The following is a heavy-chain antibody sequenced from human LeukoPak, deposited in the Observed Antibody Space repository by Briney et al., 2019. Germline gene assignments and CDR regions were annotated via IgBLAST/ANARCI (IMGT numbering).Heavy chain of an antibody. D-gene: IGHD2-2*01. CDR2: INTNTGNP. CDR3: ARGKVPAAMSVVPVYYMDV. J-gene: IGHJ6*03. Sequence: ASAKVSCKASGYTFTSYAMNWVRQAPGQGFEWMGWINTNTGNPTYAQGFTGRFVFSLDTSVSTAYLQISSLKAEDTAVYYCARGKVPAAMSVVPVYYMDVWGKGTTVTVSS. V-gene: IGHV7-4-1*02. CDR1: GYTFTSYA.